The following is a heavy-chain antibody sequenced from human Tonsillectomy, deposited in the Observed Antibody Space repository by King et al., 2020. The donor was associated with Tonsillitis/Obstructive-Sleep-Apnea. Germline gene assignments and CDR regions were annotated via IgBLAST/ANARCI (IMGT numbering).Heavy chain of an antibody. CDR2: ISYDGSNK. J-gene: IGHJ4*02. CDR3: ARSVVPAASFSYFDH. V-gene: IGHV3-30*01. Sequence: VQLVESGGGVVQPGRSLRLSCAASGFTFTTYAMHWVRQAPGKGLEWVAVISYDGSNKYYADSVKGRFTISRDNSKNTLYVHVNSLRAEDTAVYRCARSVVPAASFSYFDHWAREPWSPSPQ. CDR1: GFTFTTYA. D-gene: IGHD2-2*01.